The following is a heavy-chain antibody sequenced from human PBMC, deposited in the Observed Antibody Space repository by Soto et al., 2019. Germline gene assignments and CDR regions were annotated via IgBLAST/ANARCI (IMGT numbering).Heavy chain of an antibody. Sequence: SETLWLTCNVSGGSLNNIRHYWCWIRQPPGKGLEWIGTIDFNGNTRYNPSLGSRVTVFAESNKNQFYLRLASVTAADTSVYYCARHNRKTSGRSSWESWGLAVLVSVSS. CDR1: GGSLNNIRHY. J-gene: IGHJ4*02. CDR2: IDFNGNT. CDR3: ARHNRKTSGRSSWES. D-gene: IGHD1-26*01. V-gene: IGHV4-39*01.